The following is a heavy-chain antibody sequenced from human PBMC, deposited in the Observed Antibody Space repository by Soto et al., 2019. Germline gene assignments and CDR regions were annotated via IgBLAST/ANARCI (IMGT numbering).Heavy chain of an antibody. D-gene: IGHD1-1*01. Sequence: GGSLRLSCAASGFTFSTYCMHWVRHTPGTGLVWVSRTCRYGRELYYADSVKGRFTISRDDAKNTLYLQMDSLRVEDTGIYYCVRGTTAWRGMGYWGQGALVTVSS. CDR2: TCRYGREL. CDR3: VRGTTAWRGMGY. V-gene: IGHV3-74*01. J-gene: IGHJ4*02. CDR1: GFTFSTYC.